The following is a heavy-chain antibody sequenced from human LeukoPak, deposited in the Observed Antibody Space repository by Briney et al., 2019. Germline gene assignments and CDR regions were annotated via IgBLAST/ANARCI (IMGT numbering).Heavy chain of an antibody. Sequence: GGSLRLSCAASGFTFSSYAMSWVRQAPGKGLEWVSAISGSGGSTYYADSVKGRFTISRDNAKNSLYLQMNSLRAEDTAVYYCARDLGDCSGGSCYYYFDYWGQGTLVTVSS. J-gene: IGHJ4*02. CDR2: ISGSGGST. CDR1: GFTFSSYA. D-gene: IGHD2-15*01. CDR3: ARDLGDCSGGSCYYYFDY. V-gene: IGHV3-23*01.